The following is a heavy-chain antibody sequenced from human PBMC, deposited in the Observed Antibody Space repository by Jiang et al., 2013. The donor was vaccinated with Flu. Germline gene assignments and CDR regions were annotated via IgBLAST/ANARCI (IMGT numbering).Heavy chain of an antibody. Sequence: QGLEWMGWISAYNGNTNYAXKLQGRVTMTTDTSTSTAYMELRSLRSDDTAVYYCARCGNLVLWELGYYYYMDVWGKGTTVTVSS. D-gene: IGHD1-26*01. CDR3: ARCGNLVLWELGYYYYMDV. V-gene: IGHV1-18*01. CDR2: ISAYNGNT. J-gene: IGHJ6*03.